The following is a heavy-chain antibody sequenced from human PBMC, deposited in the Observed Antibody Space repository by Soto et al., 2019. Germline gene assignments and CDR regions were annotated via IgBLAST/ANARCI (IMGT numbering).Heavy chain of an antibody. Sequence: QVQLVQSGAEVKKPGSSVKVTCKASGGTFSSYAISWVRQAPGQGLEWMGGIIPIFGTANYAQKFQGRVTITADESTSTAYMELSSLRSEDTAVYYCARHSCCSTPNYYYGMDVWGQGTTVTVSS. CDR1: GGTFSSYA. J-gene: IGHJ6*02. CDR2: IIPIFGTA. D-gene: IGHD2-15*01. CDR3: ARHSCCSTPNYYYGMDV. V-gene: IGHV1-69*12.